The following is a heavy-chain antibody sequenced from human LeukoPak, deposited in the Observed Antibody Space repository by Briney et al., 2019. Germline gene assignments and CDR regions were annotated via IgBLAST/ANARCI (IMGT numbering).Heavy chain of an antibody. D-gene: IGHD6-6*01. J-gene: IGHJ6*02. CDR2: ISSSSSYI. CDR3: ARDRIAARPTSYYYYGMDV. V-gene: IGHV3-21*01. CDR1: GFTFSSYS. Sequence: GGSLRLSCAASGFTFSSYSMNWVRQAPGKGLEWVSSISSSSSYIYYADSVKGRFTISRDNAKNSLYLQMNSLRAEDTAVYYCARDRIAARPTSYYYYGMDVWGQGTTVTVSS.